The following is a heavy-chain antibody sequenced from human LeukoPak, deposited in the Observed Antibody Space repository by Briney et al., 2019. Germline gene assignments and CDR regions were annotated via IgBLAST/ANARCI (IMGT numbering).Heavy chain of an antibody. J-gene: IGHJ4*02. CDR3: ATRSVYYDSSGYTLDY. CDR1: GFTFSSYG. V-gene: IGHV3-33*01. CDR2: IWYDGSNK. D-gene: IGHD3-22*01. Sequence: PGGSLRLSCAASGFTFSSYGMHWVRQAPGKGLEWVAVIWYDGSNKYYADSVKGRFTISRDNSKNTLYLQMNSLRAEDTAVYYCATRSVYYDSSGYTLDYWGQGTLVTVSS.